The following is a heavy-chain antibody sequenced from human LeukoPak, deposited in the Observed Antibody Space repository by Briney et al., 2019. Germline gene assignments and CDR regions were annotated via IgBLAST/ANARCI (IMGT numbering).Heavy chain of an antibody. D-gene: IGHD6-6*01. J-gene: IGHJ4*02. CDR3: ATTPWVAARYFDY. Sequence: GGSLRLSCAASGFTFSSYWMTWVRQAPGKGLEWVANIKQDGSEAYYVDSVKGRFTVSRDNAKNSLYLQLNSLGAEDTAVYYCATTPWVAARYFDYWGQGTLVTVSS. CDR2: IKQDGSEA. V-gene: IGHV3-7*01. CDR1: GFTFSSYW.